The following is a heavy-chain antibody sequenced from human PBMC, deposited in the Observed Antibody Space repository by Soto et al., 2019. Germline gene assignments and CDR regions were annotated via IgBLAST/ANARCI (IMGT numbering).Heavy chain of an antibody. CDR2: ISAYNGNT. D-gene: IGHD1-20*01. Sequence: GALVKVSCKASGYRFTSYGIGWVRQAPGQGLEWMGWISAYNGNTNYAQKFQGRVTITRDTSASTAYMELSSLRSEDTAVYYCARGITLPTPLDYWGQGTLVTVSS. V-gene: IGHV1-18*01. CDR3: ARGITLPTPLDY. J-gene: IGHJ4*02. CDR1: GYRFTSYG.